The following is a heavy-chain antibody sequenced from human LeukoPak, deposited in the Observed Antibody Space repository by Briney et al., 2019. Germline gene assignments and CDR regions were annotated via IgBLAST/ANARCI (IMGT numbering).Heavy chain of an antibody. J-gene: IGHJ4*02. Sequence: SETLSLTCTVSGGSISSYYWSWVRQPPGKGLEWIGFIYHSGSTNYNPSLKSRVTISVDRSKNQFSLKLSSVTVADTAVYYCASHRYSSSWWERYYFDYWGQGTLVTVSS. CDR1: GGSISSYY. CDR3: ASHRYSSSWWERYYFDY. CDR2: IYHSGST. D-gene: IGHD6-13*01. V-gene: IGHV4-59*12.